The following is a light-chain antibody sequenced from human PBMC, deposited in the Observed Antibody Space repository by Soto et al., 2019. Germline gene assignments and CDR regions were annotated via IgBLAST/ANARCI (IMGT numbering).Light chain of an antibody. V-gene: IGKV1-5*03. J-gene: IGKJ4*01. CDR2: KAS. Sequence: DIPMTQSPSTLSASVGDRVIITCRASQSISSWLAWYQQKPGKAPDLLIYKASSLQSGVPSRFSGSGSGTDFTLTISSLQPDDFATYYCQHYNSYPLTFGGGTKVEIK. CDR1: QSISSW. CDR3: QHYNSYPLT.